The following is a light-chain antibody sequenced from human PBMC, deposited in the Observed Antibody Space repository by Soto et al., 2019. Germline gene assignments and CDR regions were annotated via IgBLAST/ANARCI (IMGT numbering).Light chain of an antibody. Sequence: EIVMTQSPAIQSVSPGERATLSCRASQSVSSNLAWYQQKPGQAPRLVIYGASTRATGIPARFSGSGSGTEFTLTISSLQSEDFAVYYCQQYNAWPKTFGQGTKVEIK. CDR2: GAS. CDR1: QSVSSN. J-gene: IGKJ1*01. CDR3: QQYNAWPKT. V-gene: IGKV3-15*01.